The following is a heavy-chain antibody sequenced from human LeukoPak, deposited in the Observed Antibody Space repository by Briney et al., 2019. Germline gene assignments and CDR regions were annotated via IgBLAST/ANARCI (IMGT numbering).Heavy chain of an antibody. V-gene: IGHV4-4*07. CDR3: ARYCSSTSCYGIDP. D-gene: IGHD2-2*01. J-gene: IGHJ5*02. CDR2: IYTSGST. CDR1: GGSISSYS. Sequence: SETLPLTCTASGGSISSYSWSWTRQPAGKGLEWIGRIYTSGSTNYSPSLKSRVTMSVDTSKNQLSLKLSSVTAADTAVYYCARYCSSTSCYGIDPWGQGTLVTVSS.